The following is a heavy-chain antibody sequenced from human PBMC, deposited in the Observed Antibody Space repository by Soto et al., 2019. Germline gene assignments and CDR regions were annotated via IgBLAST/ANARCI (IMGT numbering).Heavy chain of an antibody. Sequence: ASVKVSCKASGYTFTSYYMHWVRQAPGQGLEWMGIINPSGGSTSYAQKFQGRVTMTRDTSTSTVYMELSSLRSEDTAVYYCARGVLSIFGVVIGWFDPWGQGTLVTVSS. CDR2: INPSGGST. V-gene: IGHV1-46*01. D-gene: IGHD3-3*01. CDR1: GYTFTSYY. CDR3: ARGVLSIFGVVIGWFDP. J-gene: IGHJ5*02.